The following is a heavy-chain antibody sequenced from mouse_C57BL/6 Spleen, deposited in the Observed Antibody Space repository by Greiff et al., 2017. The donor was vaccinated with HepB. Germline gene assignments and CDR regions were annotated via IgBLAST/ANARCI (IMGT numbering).Heavy chain of an antibody. CDR2: INPYNGDT. Sequence: EVQLQQSGPELVKPGDSVKISCKASGYSFTGYFMNWVMQSHGKSLEWIGRINPYNGDTFYNQKFKGKATLTVDKSSSTAHMELRSLTSEDSAVYYCARGSYDGYYGAYWGQGTLVTVSA. D-gene: IGHD2-3*01. CDR3: ARGSYDGYYGAY. CDR1: GYSFTGYF. J-gene: IGHJ3*01. V-gene: IGHV1-20*01.